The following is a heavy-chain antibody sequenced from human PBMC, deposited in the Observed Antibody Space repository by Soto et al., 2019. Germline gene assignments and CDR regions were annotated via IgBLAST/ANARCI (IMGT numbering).Heavy chain of an antibody. Sequence: GGSLRLSCAASGFTFSSYAMHWVRQAPGKGLEWVAVISYDGGNKYYADSVKGRFTISRDNSKNTLYLQMNSLRAEDTAVYYCARDSRPSPTTVIPYYYYGMDVWGQGTTVTVSS. D-gene: IGHD4-4*01. J-gene: IGHJ6*02. CDR3: ARDSRPSPTTVIPYYYYGMDV. CDR2: ISYDGGNK. CDR1: GFTFSSYA. V-gene: IGHV3-30-3*01.